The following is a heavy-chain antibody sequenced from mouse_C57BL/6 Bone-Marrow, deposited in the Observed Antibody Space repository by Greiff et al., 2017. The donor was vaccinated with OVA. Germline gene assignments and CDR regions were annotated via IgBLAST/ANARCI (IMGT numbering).Heavy chain of an antibody. CDR3: ARGDYYGSSPWFAY. CDR1: GFTFSSYA. V-gene: IGHV5-4*01. D-gene: IGHD1-1*01. CDR2: ISDGGSYT. J-gene: IGHJ3*01. Sequence: VQGVESGGGLVKPGGSLKLSCAASGFTFSSYAMSWVRQTPEKRLEWVATISDGGSYTYYPDNVKGRFTISRDNAKNNLYLQMSHLKSDDTAMYYCARGDYYGSSPWFAYWGQGTLVTVSA.